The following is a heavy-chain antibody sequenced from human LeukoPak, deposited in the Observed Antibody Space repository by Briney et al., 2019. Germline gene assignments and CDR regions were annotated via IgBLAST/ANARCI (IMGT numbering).Heavy chain of an antibody. Sequence: SVKVSCQASGGTFSSYAISWVRQAPGQGLEWMGGIIPIFGTANYAQKFQGRVTITADESTSTAYMELSSLRSEDTAVYYCARGRQMATITNYFDYWGQGTLVTVSS. CDR1: GGTFSSYA. CDR2: IIPIFGTA. D-gene: IGHD5-24*01. V-gene: IGHV1-69*13. CDR3: ARGRQMATITNYFDY. J-gene: IGHJ4*02.